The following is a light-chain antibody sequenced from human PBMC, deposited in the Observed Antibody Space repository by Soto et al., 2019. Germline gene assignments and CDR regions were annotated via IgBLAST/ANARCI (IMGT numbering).Light chain of an antibody. V-gene: IGKV3-20*01. CDR3: QQYGSSPPIT. Sequence: EIVLTQSPGTLSLSPGERATLSCRTSQNISSSFLAWYQQKVGQAPRLLIYGASSRATGIPDRFSGSGSGTDFTLTISRLEPEDFAGYCCQQYGSSPPITFGQGTRLEIK. CDR1: QNISSSF. J-gene: IGKJ5*01. CDR2: GAS.